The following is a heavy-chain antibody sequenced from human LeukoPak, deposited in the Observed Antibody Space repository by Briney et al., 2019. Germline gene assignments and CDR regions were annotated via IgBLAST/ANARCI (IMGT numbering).Heavy chain of an antibody. CDR3: ARSLYGGKSDTYYFDY. J-gene: IGHJ4*02. D-gene: IGHD4-23*01. CDR2: ISSSSSYI. V-gene: IGHV3-21*01. CDR1: GFTFDDYA. Sequence: GRSLRLSCAASGFTFDDYAMHRVRQAPGKGLEWVSSISSSSSYIYYADSVKGRFTISRDTAKNSLYLQMNSLRAEDTAVYYCARSLYGGKSDTYYFDYWGQGTLVTVSS.